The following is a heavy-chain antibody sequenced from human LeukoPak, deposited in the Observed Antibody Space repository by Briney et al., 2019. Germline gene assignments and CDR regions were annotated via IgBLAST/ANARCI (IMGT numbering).Heavy chain of an antibody. J-gene: IGHJ4*02. CDR3: ARGWDSYTFDY. V-gene: IGHV3-74*01. Sequence: GGSLRLSCAASGFTFSNYWMYWVRQASGKGLVWVSQIISDGSRTYYADSVKGRFTISRDNTKNTLYLQMNSLRAEDTAVYYCARGWDSYTFDYWGQGTLVTVSS. CDR1: GFTFSNYW. CDR2: IISDGSRT. D-gene: IGHD3-16*01.